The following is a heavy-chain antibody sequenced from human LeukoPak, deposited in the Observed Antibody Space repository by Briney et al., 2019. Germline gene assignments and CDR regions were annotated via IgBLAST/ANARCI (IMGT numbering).Heavy chain of an antibody. D-gene: IGHD5-18*01. V-gene: IGHV3-43*01. CDR3: AKDKARGYSYGTRGMDV. CDR1: GFTFDDYT. Sequence: GGSLRLSCAASGFTFDDYTMHWVRQAPGKGLEWVSLISWDGGSTYYADSVKGRFTISRDNSKNSLYLQMNSLRTEDTALYYCAKDKARGYSYGTRGMDVWGQGTTVTVSS. J-gene: IGHJ6*02. CDR2: ISWDGGST.